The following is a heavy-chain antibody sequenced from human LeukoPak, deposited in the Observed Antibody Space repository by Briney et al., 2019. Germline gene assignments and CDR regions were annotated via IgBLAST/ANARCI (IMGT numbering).Heavy chain of an antibody. J-gene: IGHJ4*02. CDR2: INSRSSSI. V-gene: IGHV3-48*01. Sequence: ESGGSLRLSCAASGFTFSSYSMNWVRQAPGKGLEWVSYINSRSSSIDYAGSVKGRFTISRDNAKNSLYLQIISLRAEDTAIYYCAREPNFDDHAFDYWGQGTLVTVSS. CDR3: AREPNFDDHAFDY. CDR1: GFTFSSYS. D-gene: IGHD1-7*01.